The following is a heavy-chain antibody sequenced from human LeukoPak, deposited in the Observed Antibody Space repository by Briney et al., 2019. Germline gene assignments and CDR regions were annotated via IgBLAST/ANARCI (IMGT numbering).Heavy chain of an antibody. Sequence: PGGSLRLSCAASGSSVSTNYMSWVRQAPGRGLESVSVISNDGTTYYADSVKGRFSISRDNSKNTVFLQMSSLRAEDTAVYYCARDNTLSGWYEIGYWGQGTLVTVSS. CDR1: GSSVSTNY. CDR2: ISNDGTT. D-gene: IGHD6-19*01. J-gene: IGHJ4*02. CDR3: ARDNTLSGWYEIGY. V-gene: IGHV3-53*01.